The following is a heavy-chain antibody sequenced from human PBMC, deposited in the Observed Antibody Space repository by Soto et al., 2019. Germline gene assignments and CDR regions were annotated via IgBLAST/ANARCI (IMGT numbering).Heavy chain of an antibody. CDR1: GGTFSSYA. D-gene: IGHD2-2*02. CDR3: ARGLLGYCSSTSCYTVYYYYGMDV. V-gene: IGHV1-69*13. Sequence: SVKVSCKASGGTFSSYAISWVRQAPGQGLEWMGGIIPIFGTANYAQKFQGRVTITADESTSTAYMELSSLRSEDTAVYYCARGLLGYCSSTSCYTVYYYYGMDVWGQGTTVTVSS. J-gene: IGHJ6*02. CDR2: IIPIFGTA.